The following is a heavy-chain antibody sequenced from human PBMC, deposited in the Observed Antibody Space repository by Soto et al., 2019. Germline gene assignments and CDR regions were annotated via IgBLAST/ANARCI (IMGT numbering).Heavy chain of an antibody. J-gene: IGHJ4*02. CDR3: AKDRDYPRDYFHY. CDR1: GFTLGRYG. CDR2: VSPNGQGI. D-gene: IGHD3-10*01. Sequence: GGSLRLSCAASGFTLGRYGMSWVRQAPGKGLEWVSAVSPNGQGIYYADPVRGRFTISRDFSKNTVFLHMDSLRAEDTAVYYCAKDRDYPRDYFHYWGQGTLVTVSS. V-gene: IGHV3-23*01.